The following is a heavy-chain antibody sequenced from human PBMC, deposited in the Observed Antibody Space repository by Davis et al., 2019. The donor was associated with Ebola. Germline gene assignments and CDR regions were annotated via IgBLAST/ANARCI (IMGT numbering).Heavy chain of an antibody. CDR1: GGSISSYY. CDR2: IYTSGST. V-gene: IGHV4-4*07. D-gene: IGHD6-19*01. CDR3: ARLPMRIAVAGTDY. Sequence: PSETLSLTCTVSGGSISSYYWSWIRQPAGKGLEWIGRIYTSGSTNYNPSLKSRVTMSVDTSKNQFSLKLSSVTAADTAVYYCARLPMRIAVAGTDYWGQGTLVTVSS. J-gene: IGHJ4*02.